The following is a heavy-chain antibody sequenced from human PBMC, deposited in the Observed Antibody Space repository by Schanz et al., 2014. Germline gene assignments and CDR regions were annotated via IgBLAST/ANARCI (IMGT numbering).Heavy chain of an antibody. CDR3: AKDYQDCSSTSCYLWENYYMDV. CDR1: GFTFDPYA. CDR2: LSSDESRK. Sequence: QVQLVESGGGVVQPGGSLRLSCAASGFTFDPYAMHWLRQSPGKGLEWVAVLSSDESRKFYADSEKGRFTISRDSSKNTLYLQMNSLRAEDTAVYYCAKDYQDCSSTSCYLWENYYMDVWGRGTTVTVSS. J-gene: IGHJ6*03. D-gene: IGHD2-2*01. V-gene: IGHV3-30-3*01.